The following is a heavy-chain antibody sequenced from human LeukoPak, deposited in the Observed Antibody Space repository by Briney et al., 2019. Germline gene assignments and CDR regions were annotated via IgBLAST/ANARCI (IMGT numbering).Heavy chain of an antibody. V-gene: IGHV4-30-4*01. CDR1: GGSISSGDYY. Sequence: SETLSLTCTVSGGSISSGDYYWSWIRQPPGKGLECIGYIYYSGSTYYNPSLKSRVTISIDKSKNQFSLRLSSVTAADTAVYYCQSRYLEWLLEYWGQGTLVTVSS. CDR2: IYYSGST. D-gene: IGHD3-3*01. CDR3: QSRYLEWLLEY. J-gene: IGHJ4*02.